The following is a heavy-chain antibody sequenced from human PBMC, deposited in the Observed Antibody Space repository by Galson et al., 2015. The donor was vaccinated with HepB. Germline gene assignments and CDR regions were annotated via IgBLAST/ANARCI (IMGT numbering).Heavy chain of an antibody. Sequence: SVKVSCKVSGYTLTELSMHWVRQAPGKGLEWMGGFDPEDGETIYAQKFQGRVTMTEDTSTDTACMELSSLRSEDTAVYYCATEATYSPDAFDIWGQGTMVTVSS. CDR1: GYTLTELS. CDR3: ATEATYSPDAFDI. CDR2: FDPEDGET. D-gene: IGHD5-18*01. V-gene: IGHV1-24*01. J-gene: IGHJ3*02.